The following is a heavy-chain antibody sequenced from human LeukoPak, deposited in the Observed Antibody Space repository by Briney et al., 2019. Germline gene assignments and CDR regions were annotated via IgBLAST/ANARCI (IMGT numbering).Heavy chain of an antibody. CDR2: INSDGSST. CDR1: GFTISSYW. D-gene: IGHD6-13*01. V-gene: IGHV3-74*01. J-gene: IGHJ5*02. CDR3: ARDESIAAAEGWFDP. Sequence: GGSLRLSCAASGFTISSYWMHWVRQAPGKGLVWVSRINSDGSSTSYADSVKGRFTISRDNAKNTLYLQMNSLRAEDTAVYYCARDESIAAAEGWFDPWGQGTLVTVSS.